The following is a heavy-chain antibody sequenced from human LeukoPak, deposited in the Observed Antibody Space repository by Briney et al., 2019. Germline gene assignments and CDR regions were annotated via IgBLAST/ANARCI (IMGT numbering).Heavy chain of an antibody. CDR2: IYSSGST. CDR1: GFTVSSNY. J-gene: IGHJ4*02. CDR3: AKDAGVSPSFDY. D-gene: IGHD2-21*01. V-gene: IGHV3-66*03. Sequence: GGSLRLSCAASGFTVSSNYMSWVRQAPGKGLEWVSVIYSSGSTHYADSVKGRFTISRDNSKNTLYLQMNSLRAEDTAVYYCAKDAGVSPSFDYWGQGTLVTVSS.